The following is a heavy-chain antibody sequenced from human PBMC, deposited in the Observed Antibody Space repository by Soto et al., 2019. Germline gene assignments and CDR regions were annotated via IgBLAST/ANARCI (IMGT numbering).Heavy chain of an antibody. J-gene: IGHJ4*02. D-gene: IGHD6-13*01. V-gene: IGHV3-23*01. CDR1: GFTFSSYA. CDR3: AKSVGGSSWYYFDY. CDR2: ISGSGGST. Sequence: GGSLRLSCAASGFTFSSYAMSWVRQAPGKGLEWVSAISGSGGSTYYADSVKGRFTISRDNSKNTLYLQMNSLRAEDAAVYYCAKSVGGSSWYYFDYWGQGTLVTVSS.